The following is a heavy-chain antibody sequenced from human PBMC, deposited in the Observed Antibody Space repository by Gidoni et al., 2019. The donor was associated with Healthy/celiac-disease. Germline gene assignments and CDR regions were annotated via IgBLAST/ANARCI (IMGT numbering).Heavy chain of an antibody. V-gene: IGHV4-34*01. CDR3: ARGPPPIVGATYDPGVDD. Sequence: QVQLQQWGAGLLKPSETLSLTCAVYGGSFSGYYWSWIRQPPGKGLEWIGEINHSGSTNYNPSLKSRVTISVDTSKNQFSLKLSSVTAADTAVYYCARGPPPIVGATYDPGVDDWGQGTLVTVSS. D-gene: IGHD1-26*01. J-gene: IGHJ4*02. CDR2: INHSGST. CDR1: GGSFSGYY.